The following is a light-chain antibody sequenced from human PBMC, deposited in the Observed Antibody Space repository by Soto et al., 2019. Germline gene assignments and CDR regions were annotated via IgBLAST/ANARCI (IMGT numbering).Light chain of an antibody. J-gene: IGLJ1*01. CDR3: SSYTSSSTYV. V-gene: IGLV2-14*01. CDR1: SSDVGGYNY. CDR2: EVS. Sequence: QSALTQPASVSGSPGQSITISCTGTSSDVGGYNYVSWYQQHPGKAPKLMIHEVSNRPSGVSNRFSGSESGNTASLTISGLQAEDEADYYCSSYTSSSTYVFGTGTKLTVL.